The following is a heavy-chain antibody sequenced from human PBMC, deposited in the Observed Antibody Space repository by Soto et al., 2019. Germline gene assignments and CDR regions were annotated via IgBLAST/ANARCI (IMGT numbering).Heavy chain of an antibody. D-gene: IGHD5-12*01. CDR1: GGSISSSSYY. V-gene: IGHV4-39*01. Sequence: QLQLQESGPGLVKPSETLSLTCTVSGGSISSSSYYWGWIRQPPGKGLEWIGSIYYSGSTYYNPSLKSRVTIFVDTSKNQFSLKLSSVTAADKAVYYCARHGEMATISAYWYFDLWGRGTLVTVSS. CDR3: ARHGEMATISAYWYFDL. CDR2: IYYSGST. J-gene: IGHJ2*01.